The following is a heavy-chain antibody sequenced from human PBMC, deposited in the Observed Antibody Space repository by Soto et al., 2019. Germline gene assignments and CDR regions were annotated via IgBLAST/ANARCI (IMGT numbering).Heavy chain of an antibody. CDR2: IDPSDSYT. V-gene: IGHV5-10-1*01. CDR1: GYSSTSYW. D-gene: IGHD6-25*01. J-gene: IGHJ6*02. CDR3: ASPQGGSTYYYYGMDV. Sequence: GESLKISCKGSGYSSTSYWISWVRQMPGKGLEWMGRIDPSDSYTNYSPSFQGHVTISADKSISTAYLQWSSLKASDTAMYYCASPQGGSTYYYYGMDVWGQGTTVTVSS.